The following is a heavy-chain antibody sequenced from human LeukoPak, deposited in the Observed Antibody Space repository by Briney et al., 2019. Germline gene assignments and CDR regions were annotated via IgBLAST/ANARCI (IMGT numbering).Heavy chain of an antibody. J-gene: IGHJ4*02. CDR3: ARKGYYGSGSYYNDDY. V-gene: IGHV4-38-2*02. D-gene: IGHD3-10*01. CDR2: IYHSGST. Sequence: SETLSLTCTVSGYSISSGYYWGWIRQPPGKGLEWIGSIYHSGSTYYNPSLKSRVTISVDTSKNQFSLKLSSVTAADTAVYYCARKGYYGSGSYYNDDYWGQGTLVTVSS. CDR1: GYSISSGYY.